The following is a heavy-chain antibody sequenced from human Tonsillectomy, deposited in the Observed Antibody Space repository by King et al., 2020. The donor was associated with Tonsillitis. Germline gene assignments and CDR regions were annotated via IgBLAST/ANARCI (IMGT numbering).Heavy chain of an antibody. V-gene: IGHV3-30*18. CDR2: ISYDGSNK. J-gene: IGHJ4*02. CDR3: AKDPASSTIFGVVIAY. CDR1: GFTFSSYG. Sequence: VQLVESGGGVVQPGRSLRLSCAASGFTFSSYGMHWVRQAPGKGLEWVAVISYDGSNKYYADSVKGRFTISRDNSKNTLYLQMNSLRAEDTAVYYCAKDPASSTIFGVVIAYWGQGTLVTVSS. D-gene: IGHD3-3*01.